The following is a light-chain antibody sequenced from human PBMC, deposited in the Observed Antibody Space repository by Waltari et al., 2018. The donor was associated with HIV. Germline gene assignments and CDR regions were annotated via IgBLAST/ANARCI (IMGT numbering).Light chain of an antibody. CDR3: SSFAGTNKL. CDR1: DNNINDYKY. Sequence: QSALTQPPSASGSPGQSVNISCTGGDNNINDYKYVSWYQQHSDKPPKLIIFEGTNGPARAPDRCSVSRSCNTASLFVSGLQPEDEATYFCSSFAGTNKLFGGGTKLTVL. J-gene: IGLJ2*01. V-gene: IGLV2-8*01. CDR2: EGT.